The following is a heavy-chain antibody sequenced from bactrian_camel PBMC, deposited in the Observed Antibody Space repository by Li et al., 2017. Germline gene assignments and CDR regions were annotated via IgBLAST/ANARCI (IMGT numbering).Heavy chain of an antibody. CDR2: IGSDGRT. CDR3: AYGWGLGGLGGGEWLVSWKYHN. Sequence: HVQLVESGGGSVQAGGSLRLSCVVSRYIDRDFYMGWFRQAPEKEREGVAAIGSDGRTTYADSVKGRFTISEDIAKHILYLQMNILRPEDSGMYFCAYGWGLGGLGGGEWLVSWKYHNWGRGTQVTVS. V-gene: IGHV3S53*01. D-gene: IGHD5*01. CDR1: RYIDRDFY. J-gene: IGHJ4*01.